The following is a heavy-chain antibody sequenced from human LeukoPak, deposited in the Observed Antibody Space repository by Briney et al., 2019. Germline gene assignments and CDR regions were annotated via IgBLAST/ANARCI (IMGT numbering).Heavy chain of an antibody. CDR3: ARDRNIVVVVAATPYYYYGMDV. D-gene: IGHD2-15*01. CDR2: IIPIFGTA. CDR1: GGTFSSYA. Sequence: GASVKVSCKASGGTFSSYAISWVRQAPGQGLEWMGGIIPIFGTANYAQKFQGRVTITADESTSTAYMELSSLRSEDTAVYYCARDRNIVVVVAATPYYYYGMDVWGQGTTVTVSS. V-gene: IGHV1-69*13. J-gene: IGHJ6*02.